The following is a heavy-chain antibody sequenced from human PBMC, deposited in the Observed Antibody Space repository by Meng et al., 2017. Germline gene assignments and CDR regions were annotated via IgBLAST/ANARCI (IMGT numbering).Heavy chain of an antibody. D-gene: IGHD6-13*01. Sequence: QVLLQRWGPGLLQPSGPLSFSCAFNGGSSSGYSWSWLRQPPGKGLEWIGEINHSGSTNYNPSLKSRVTISVDTSKNQFSLKLSSVTAADTAVYYCARGRPELYSSSWYGDWFYPWGQGTLVTVSS. CDR3: ARGRPELYSSSWYGDWFYP. V-gene: IGHV4-34*01. J-gene: IGHJ5*02. CDR2: INHSGST. CDR1: GGSSSGYS.